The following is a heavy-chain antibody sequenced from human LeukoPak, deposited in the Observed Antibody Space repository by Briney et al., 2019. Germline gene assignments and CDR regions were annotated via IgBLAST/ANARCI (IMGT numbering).Heavy chain of an antibody. J-gene: IGHJ4*02. CDR3: AKDLAHTAMATGYFDY. D-gene: IGHD5-18*01. CDR1: GFTFSSYA. V-gene: IGHV3-23*01. CDR2: ISGSGSST. Sequence: GGSLRLSCEASGFTFSSYAMSWVRQAPGKGLEWVSAISGSGSSTYYADSVKGRFTISRDNSKNTLYLQMNSLRAEDTAVYYCAKDLAHTAMATGYFDYWGQGTLVTVSS.